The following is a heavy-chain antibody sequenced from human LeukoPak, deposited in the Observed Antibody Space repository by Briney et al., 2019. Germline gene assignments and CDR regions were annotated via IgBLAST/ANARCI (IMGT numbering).Heavy chain of an antibody. Sequence: SVKVSCKASGDTFSSYAINWVRQAPGQGLAWMGRIIPTLGIATYGQNFQGRVTVTADKSTSTAYMELSSLRSEDTAVYYCARTYYYDTSGYAHPFDIWGQGTMVTVSS. CDR2: IIPTLGIA. CDR1: GDTFSSYA. V-gene: IGHV1-69*04. CDR3: ARTYYYDTSGYAHPFDI. J-gene: IGHJ3*02. D-gene: IGHD3-22*01.